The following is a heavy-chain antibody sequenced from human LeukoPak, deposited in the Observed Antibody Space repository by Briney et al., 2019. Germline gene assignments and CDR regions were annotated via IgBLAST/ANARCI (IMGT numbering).Heavy chain of an antibody. Sequence: ASVKVSCKASEYTFTSYDINWVRQATGQGLEWMGWMNPNSGNTGYAQKFQGRVTMTRNTSISTAYMELSSLRSDDSAMYFCARKSNTSSGWFAFDYWGQGTLVTVSS. D-gene: IGHD6-19*01. CDR3: ARKSNTSSGWFAFDY. CDR1: EYTFTSYD. J-gene: IGHJ4*02. V-gene: IGHV1-8*01. CDR2: MNPNSGNT.